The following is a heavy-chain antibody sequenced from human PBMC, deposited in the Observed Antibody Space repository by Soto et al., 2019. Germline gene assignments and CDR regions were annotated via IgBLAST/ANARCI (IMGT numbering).Heavy chain of an antibody. Sequence: GGSLRLSCAASGFTFSSYAMSWVRQAPGKGLEWVSAISGSGGSTYYADSVKGRFTISRDNSKNTLHLQMNSLRAEDTAVYYCAKHISRVVATTFDYWGQGTLVTVYS. J-gene: IGHJ4*02. V-gene: IGHV3-23*01. CDR3: AKHISRVVATTFDY. CDR2: ISGSGGST. CDR1: GFTFSSYA. D-gene: IGHD1-26*01.